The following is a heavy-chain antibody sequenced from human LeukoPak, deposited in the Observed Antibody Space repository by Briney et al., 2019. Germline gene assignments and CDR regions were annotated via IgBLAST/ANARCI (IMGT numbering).Heavy chain of an antibody. CDR1: GFTFSSYS. J-gene: IGHJ3*02. V-gene: IGHV3-48*04. D-gene: IGHD2-2*02. Sequence: GGSLRLSCAASGFTFSSYSMNWVRQAPGKGLEWVSYISSSSTIYYADSVKGRFTISRDNAKNSLYLQMNSLRAEDTAVYYCARDRVPAAILGTGDAFDIWGQGTMVTVSS. CDR2: ISSSSTI. CDR3: ARDRVPAAILGTGDAFDI.